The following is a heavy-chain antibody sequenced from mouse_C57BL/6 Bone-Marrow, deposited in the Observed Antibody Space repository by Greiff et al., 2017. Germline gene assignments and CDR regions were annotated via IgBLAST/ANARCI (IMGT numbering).Heavy chain of an antibody. CDR3: ARSGPLGRSFDY. CDR2: IYPTSGRT. D-gene: IGHD4-1*01. Sequence: QVQLQQPGAELVKPGASVKMSCKASGYTFTSYWITWVKQRPGQGLEWIGDIYPTSGRTNYNDKFQSKAILTVDTSSNTAYMQLSCLTSEDSAVFYCARSGPLGRSFDYWGQGTTLTVSS. CDR1: GYTFTSYW. V-gene: IGHV1-55*01. J-gene: IGHJ2*01.